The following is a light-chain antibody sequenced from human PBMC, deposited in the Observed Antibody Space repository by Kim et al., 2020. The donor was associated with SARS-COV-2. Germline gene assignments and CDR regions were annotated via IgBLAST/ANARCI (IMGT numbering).Light chain of an antibody. CDR1: QSVSSSY. V-gene: IGKV3-20*01. Sequence: EIVLTQSPGTLSLSPGERATLSCRASQSVSSSYLAWYQQKPGQAPRLLIYGASSRATGIPDRFSGSGSGTEFTLTISLQSEDFAVYHCQQYNNWPPTFGQGTKVDIK. J-gene: IGKJ1*01. CDR2: GAS. CDR3: QQYNNWPPT.